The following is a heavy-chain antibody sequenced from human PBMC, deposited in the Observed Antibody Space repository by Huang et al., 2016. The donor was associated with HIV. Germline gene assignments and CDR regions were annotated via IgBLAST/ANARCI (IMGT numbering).Heavy chain of an antibody. V-gene: IGHV3-9*01. CDR3: VKGDIVGTANFFDY. J-gene: IGHJ4*02. CDR2: ISWNSANI. Sequence: EVQLVESGGNLIQTGGSLRFAFAASGFRFDNSAMFWVRQAPGKGLEWVSSISWNSANIAYGDSVKGRFTISRDNARNSLYLQMNSLRPDDTALYYCVKGDIVGTANFFDYWGQGTQVSVSS. D-gene: IGHD1-26*01. CDR1: GFRFDNSA.